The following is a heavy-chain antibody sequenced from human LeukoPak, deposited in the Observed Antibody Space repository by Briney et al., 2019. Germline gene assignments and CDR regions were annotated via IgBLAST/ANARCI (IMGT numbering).Heavy chain of an antibody. J-gene: IGHJ4*02. D-gene: IGHD3-3*01. CDR2: IYYSGST. V-gene: IGHV4-59*01. CDR3: ARVRGVDFWSGSIARYFDY. CDR1: GGSFSSYY. Sequence: PSETLSLTCAVYGGSFSSYYWSWIRQPPGKGLEWIGYIYYSGSTNYNPSLKSRVTISVDTSKNQFSLKLSSVTAADTAVYYCARVRGVDFWSGSIARYFDYWAREPWSPSPQ.